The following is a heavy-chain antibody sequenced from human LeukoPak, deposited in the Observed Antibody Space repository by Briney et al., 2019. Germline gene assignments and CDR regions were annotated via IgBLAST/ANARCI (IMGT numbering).Heavy chain of an antibody. D-gene: IGHD5-18*01. V-gene: IGHV1-46*01. CDR1: GYTFTGFH. CDR2: INPSGGST. J-gene: IGHJ6*03. CDR3: ARDGEIQLWFEANYYYYMDV. Sequence: ASVKVSCKASGYTFTGFHMHWVRQAPGQGLEWMGIINPSGGSTSYAQKFQGRVTMTRDMSTSTVYMELSSLRSEDTAVYYCARDGEIQLWFEANYYYYMDVWGKGTTVTVSS.